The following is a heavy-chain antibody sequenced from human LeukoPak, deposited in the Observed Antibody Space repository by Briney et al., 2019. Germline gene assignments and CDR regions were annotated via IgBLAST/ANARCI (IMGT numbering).Heavy chain of an antibody. D-gene: IGHD6-19*01. CDR1: GGSISNYY. CDR3: ARGKKQWLVYDY. J-gene: IGHJ4*02. V-gene: IGHV4-4*07. CDR2: IYTTGST. Sequence: SETLSLTCTVSGGSISNYYWSWLRQPAGKGLEWIGRIYTTGSTNYNSSLKSRVTMSVDTSKNQFSLKLTSVTAADTAVYYCARGKKQWLVYDYWGQGTLVTVSS.